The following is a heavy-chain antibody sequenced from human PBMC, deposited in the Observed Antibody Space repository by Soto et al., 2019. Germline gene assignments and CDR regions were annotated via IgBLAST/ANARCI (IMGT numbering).Heavy chain of an antibody. CDR1: GFTFSSYG. J-gene: IGHJ6*02. V-gene: IGHV3-33*01. D-gene: IGHD1-26*01. Sequence: QVQLVESGGGVVQPGRSLRLSCAASGFTFSSYGMHWVRQAPGKGLECVAVIWYDGSNKYYADSVKGRFTISRDNSKNTLYLQMNSLSAEDTAVYYCARAYSADYGIDVWGQGTTVTVSS. CDR3: ARAYSADYGIDV. CDR2: IWYDGSNK.